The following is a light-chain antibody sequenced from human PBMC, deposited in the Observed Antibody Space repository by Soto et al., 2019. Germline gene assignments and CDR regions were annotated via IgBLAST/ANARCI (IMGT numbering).Light chain of an antibody. CDR1: QSVSSN. CDR3: QQYNNWPPGT. CDR2: GAS. J-gene: IGKJ1*01. Sequence: EIVMTQSPATLSVSPGERATLSCRASQSVSSNLAWYQQKPGQAPRLLIYGASTRPTGIPARFSGSGSGTEFTLTISSLQSEDFAAYYCQQYNNWPPGTFGQGTKVDIK. V-gene: IGKV3-15*01.